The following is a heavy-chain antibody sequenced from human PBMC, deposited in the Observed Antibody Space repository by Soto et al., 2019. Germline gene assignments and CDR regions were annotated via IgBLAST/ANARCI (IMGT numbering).Heavy chain of an antibody. D-gene: IGHD3-9*01. J-gene: IGHJ6*03. V-gene: IGHV1-8*01. CDR1: GYTFTSYD. CDR3: ARGGKYDILTGLPHYYYYSMDV. Sequence: ASVKVSCKASGYTFTSYDINWVRQATGQGLEWMGWMNPNSGNTGYAQKFQGRVTMTRNTSISTAYMELSSLRSEDTAVYYCARGGKYDILTGLPHYYYYSMDVWGKGTTVTVSS. CDR2: MNPNSGNT.